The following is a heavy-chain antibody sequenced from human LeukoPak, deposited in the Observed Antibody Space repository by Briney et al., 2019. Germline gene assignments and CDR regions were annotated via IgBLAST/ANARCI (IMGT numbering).Heavy chain of an antibody. V-gene: IGHV1-18*01. Sequence: ASVKVSCKASGYTFTSYGISWVRQAPGQGLEWMGWISAYNGNTNYAQKLQGRVTMTTDTPTSTAYMELRSLRSDDTAVYYCARDMRFLEWLSRPIDYWGQGTLVTVSS. CDR3: ARDMRFLEWLSRPIDY. D-gene: IGHD3-3*01. J-gene: IGHJ4*02. CDR2: ISAYNGNT. CDR1: GYTFTSYG.